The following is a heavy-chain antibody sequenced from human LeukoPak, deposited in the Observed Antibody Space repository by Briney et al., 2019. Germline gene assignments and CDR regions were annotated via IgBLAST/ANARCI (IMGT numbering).Heavy chain of an antibody. CDR2: IKEDGSTR. V-gene: IGHV3-7*04. CDR1: GFTFSNYW. D-gene: IGHD6-13*01. CDR3: ARIGYRSSSLDD. Sequence: PGGSLRLSCAASGFTFSNYWMTWARQAPGKGLEWVANIKEDGSTRYLVDSVKGRFTISRDNAKNSVYLQMNSLRAEDTAVCYCARIGYRSSSLDDWGQGNLVTVSS. J-gene: IGHJ4*02.